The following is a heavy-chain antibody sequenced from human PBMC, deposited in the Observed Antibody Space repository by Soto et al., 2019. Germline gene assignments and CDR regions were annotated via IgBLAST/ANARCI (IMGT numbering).Heavy chain of an antibody. J-gene: IGHJ3*02. CDR3: ARGLHDFDI. V-gene: IGHV1-18*01. CDR2: ISTHNVNT. Sequence: QPQLVQSGADVKKPGASVKVSCTASGYTFTNYDISWVRQAPGQGLEWMGWISTHNVNTNYAQNFQGRVTMTTDTSTSTASMELRSLRSDDTAVYYCARGLHDFDIWGQGTMVAVSS. CDR1: GYTFTNYD.